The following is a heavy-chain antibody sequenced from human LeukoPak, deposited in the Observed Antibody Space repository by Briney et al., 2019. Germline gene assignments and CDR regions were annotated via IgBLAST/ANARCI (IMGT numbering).Heavy chain of an antibody. Sequence: SVKVSCKASGGTFSSYAISWVRQAPGQGLEWMGRIIPILGIANYAQKFQGRVTITADKSTSTAYMELSSLRSEDTAVYYCARAGPAGHTVTIMDYWGQGTLVTVSS. CDR1: GGTFSSYA. CDR3: ARAGPAGHTVTIMDY. V-gene: IGHV1-69*04. CDR2: IIPILGIA. D-gene: IGHD4-17*01. J-gene: IGHJ4*02.